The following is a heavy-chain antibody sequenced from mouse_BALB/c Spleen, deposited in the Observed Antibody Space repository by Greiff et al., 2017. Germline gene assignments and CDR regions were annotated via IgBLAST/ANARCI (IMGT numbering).Heavy chain of an antibody. CDR3: TRGDYGTRGGFAY. D-gene: IGHD1-1*01. Sequence: QVQLQQSGAELVRPGASVTLSCKASGYTFTDYEMHWVKQTPVHGLEWIGAIDPETGGTAYNQKFKGKATLTADKSSSTAYMELRSLTSEDSAVYYCTRGDYGTRGGFAYWGQGTLVTVSA. CDR2: IDPETGGT. V-gene: IGHV1-15*01. CDR1: GYTFTDYE. J-gene: IGHJ3*01.